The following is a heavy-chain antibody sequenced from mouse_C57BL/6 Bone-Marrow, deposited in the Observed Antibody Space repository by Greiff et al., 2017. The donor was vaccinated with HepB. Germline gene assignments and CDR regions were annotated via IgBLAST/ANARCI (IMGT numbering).Heavy chain of an antibody. J-gene: IGHJ4*01. CDR2: IYPGSGST. CDR3: ARRYYGSSYAMDY. V-gene: IGHV1-55*01. D-gene: IGHD1-1*01. Sequence: QVQLQQPGAELVKPGASVKMSCKASGYTFTSYWITWVKQRPGQGLEWIGDIYPGSGSTNYNEKFKSKATLTVDTSSSTAYMQLSSLTSEDSAVYYCARRYYGSSYAMDYWGQGTSGTVSS. CDR1: GYTFTSYW.